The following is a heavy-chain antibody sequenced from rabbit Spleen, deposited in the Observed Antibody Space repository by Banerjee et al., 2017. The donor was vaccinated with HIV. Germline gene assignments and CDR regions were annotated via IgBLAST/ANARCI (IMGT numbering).Heavy chain of an antibody. V-gene: IGHV1S40*01. D-gene: IGHD3-1*01. J-gene: IGHJ4*01. CDR2: INTYTGKA. Sequence: QQLEESGGGLVKPGASLTLTCTASGFSFSSGYDMCWVRQAPGKGLELIACINTYTGKAVYATWANGRFTISRTSSTTVTLQMTSLTAADTATYFCARDLASVVGWNFNLWGPGTLVTVS. CDR3: ARDLASVVGWNFNL. CDR1: GFSFSSGYD.